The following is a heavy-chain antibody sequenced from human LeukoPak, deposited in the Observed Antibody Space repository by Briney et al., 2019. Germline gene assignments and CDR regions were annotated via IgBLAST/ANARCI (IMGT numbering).Heavy chain of an antibody. V-gene: IGHV3-53*01. Sequence: GGSLRLSCAASGFTVSSNYMSWVRQAPGKGLEWVSLIYSDGNTYYADSVKGRFTISRDNAKNSLYLQMNSLRAEDTAVYYCAELGITMIGGVWGKGTTVTIPS. CDR1: GFTVSSNY. D-gene: IGHD3-10*02. CDR2: IYSDGNT. J-gene: IGHJ6*04. CDR3: AELGITMIGGV.